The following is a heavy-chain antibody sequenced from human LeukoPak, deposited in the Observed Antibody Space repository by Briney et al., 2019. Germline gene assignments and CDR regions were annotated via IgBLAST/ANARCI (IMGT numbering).Heavy chain of an antibody. CDR1: GGSISTYY. Sequence: SETLSLTCTVSGGSISTYYWSWIRQPPGKGLEWIGYIYHSGSTNYNPSLKSRVTISVDTPKNQLSLKLSSVTAADTAVYYCAREVGAQYFDYWGQGTLVTVSS. CDR3: AREVGAQYFDY. J-gene: IGHJ4*02. CDR2: IYHSGST. D-gene: IGHD3-16*01. V-gene: IGHV4-59*01.